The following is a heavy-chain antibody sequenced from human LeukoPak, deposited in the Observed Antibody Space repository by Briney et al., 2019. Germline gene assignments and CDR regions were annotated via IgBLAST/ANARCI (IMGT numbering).Heavy chain of an antibody. D-gene: IGHD3-16*02. CDR3: AKSVMITFGGVIGAFDI. J-gene: IGHJ3*02. CDR1: GFTFSSYA. Sequence: GGSLRLSCAASGFTFSSYAMSWVRQAPGKGLEWVSAISGSGGSTYYAVSVKGRFTICRDDSKNTLYLQMNSLRAEDTAVYYCAKSVMITFGGVIGAFDIWGQGTMVTVSS. CDR2: ISGSGGST. V-gene: IGHV3-23*01.